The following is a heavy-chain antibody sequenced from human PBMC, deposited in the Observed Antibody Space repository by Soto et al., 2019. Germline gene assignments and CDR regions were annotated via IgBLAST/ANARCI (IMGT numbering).Heavy chain of an antibody. CDR3: ARDQRVLLWFGELFGSNYSYGMDV. V-gene: IGHV1-46*01. CDR2: INPSGGST. Sequence: QVQLVQSGAEVKKPGASVKVSCKASGYTFTSYYMHWVRQAPGQGLEWMGIINPSGGSTSYAQKFWGRVTTPRDPSTRTVYMELSSVRSEDTAVYYCARDQRVLLWFGELFGSNYSYGMDVWGQGTTVTVSS. J-gene: IGHJ6*02. D-gene: IGHD3-10*01. CDR1: GYTFTSYY.